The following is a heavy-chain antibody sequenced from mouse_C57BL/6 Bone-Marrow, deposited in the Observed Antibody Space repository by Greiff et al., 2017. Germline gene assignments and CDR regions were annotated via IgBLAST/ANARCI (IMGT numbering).Heavy chain of an antibody. Sequence: VQLQQSGPELVKPGASVKISCKASGYTFTDYYMNWVKQSHGKSLEWIGDINPNNGGTSYNQKFKGKATLTVDKSSSTAYMELRSLTSEDSAVYYCARWVITTVEYYFDYWGQGTTLTVSS. CDR3: ARWVITTVEYYFDY. D-gene: IGHD1-1*01. CDR2: INPNNGGT. CDR1: GYTFTDYY. J-gene: IGHJ2*01. V-gene: IGHV1-26*01.